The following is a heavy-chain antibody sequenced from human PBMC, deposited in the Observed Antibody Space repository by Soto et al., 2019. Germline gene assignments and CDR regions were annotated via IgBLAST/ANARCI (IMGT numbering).Heavy chain of an antibody. Sequence: QVQVVESGGGVVQPGKSLRLSCAASGFTFGSYGMHWVRQAPGKGLEWVAVISNHGTNKYSADSVKGRFTISRDNSKNTVYLQRNSLRAEDTAVDYCAKDEVEGDWYGLVYHWGQGTLVTVSS. J-gene: IGHJ5*02. CDR2: ISNHGTNK. CDR3: AKDEVEGDWYGLVYH. D-gene: IGHD3-9*01. V-gene: IGHV3-30*18. CDR1: GFTFGSYG.